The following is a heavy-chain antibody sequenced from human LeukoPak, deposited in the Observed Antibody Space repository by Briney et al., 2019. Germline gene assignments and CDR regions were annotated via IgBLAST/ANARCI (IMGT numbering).Heavy chain of an antibody. CDR3: ARAVLVGPMIHPYYYYMDV. CDR1: GYTFTNYG. V-gene: IGHV1-18*01. Sequence: GASVKVSCKASGYTFTNYGISWVRQAPGQGLEWMGWISADNGDTKYAQNLQGRVTMTTDTSTSAVYMELRSLRSDDTAVYYCARAVLVGPMIHPYYYYMDVWGKGTTVTVSS. CDR2: ISADNGDT. J-gene: IGHJ6*03. D-gene: IGHD3-22*01.